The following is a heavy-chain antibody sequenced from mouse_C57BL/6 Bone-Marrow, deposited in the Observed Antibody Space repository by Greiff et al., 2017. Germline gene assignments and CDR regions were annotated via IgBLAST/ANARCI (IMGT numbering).Heavy chain of an antibody. J-gene: IGHJ4*01. CDR1: GYTFTSYW. CDR2: IDPSDSET. Sequence: QVQLKQPGAELVRPGSSVKLSCKASGYTFTSYWMHWVKQRPIQGLEWIGNIDPSDSETHYNQKFKDKATLTVDKSSSTAYMQLSSLTSEDSAVYYCAREGIYYDYYAMDYWGQGTSVTVSS. D-gene: IGHD2-1*01. V-gene: IGHV1-52*01. CDR3: AREGIYYDYYAMDY.